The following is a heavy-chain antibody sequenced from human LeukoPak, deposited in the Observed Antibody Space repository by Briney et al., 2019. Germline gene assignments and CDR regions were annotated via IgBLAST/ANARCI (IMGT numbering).Heavy chain of an antibody. D-gene: IGHD2/OR15-2a*01. Sequence: ASVKVSCKTSGFMFTAYYIHWVRQVPGQGLEWMGWFNPKSGDTNYPQKFQGRVTMTGDTSTSTAYMELSSLGSDDTARYFCARDSSTWYSDYYYHMDVWGKGTTVTISS. J-gene: IGHJ6*03. CDR1: GFMFTAYY. V-gene: IGHV1-2*02. CDR2: FNPKSGDT. CDR3: ARDSSTWYSDYYYHMDV.